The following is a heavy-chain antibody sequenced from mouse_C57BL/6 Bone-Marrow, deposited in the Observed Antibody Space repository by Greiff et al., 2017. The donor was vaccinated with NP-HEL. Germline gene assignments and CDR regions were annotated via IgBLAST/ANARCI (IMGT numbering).Heavy chain of an antibody. V-gene: IGHV1-59*01. CDR2: IDPSDSYT. CDR1: GYTFTSYW. Sequence: VKVVESGAELVRPGTSVKLSCKASGYTFTSYWMHWVKQRPGQGLEWIGVIDPSDSYTNYNQKFKGKATLTVDTSSSTAYMQLSSLTSEDSAVYYCARSPVTGTGGYWGQGTTLTVSS. J-gene: IGHJ2*01. D-gene: IGHD4-1*01. CDR3: ARSPVTGTGGY.